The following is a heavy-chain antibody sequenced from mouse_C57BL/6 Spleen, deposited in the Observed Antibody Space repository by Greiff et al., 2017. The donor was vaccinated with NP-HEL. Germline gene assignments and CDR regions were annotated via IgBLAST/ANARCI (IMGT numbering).Heavy chain of an antibody. CDR2: ISDGGSYT. V-gene: IGHV5-4*01. CDR3: AREGTTVVHAMDY. CDR1: GFTFSSYA. J-gene: IGHJ4*01. Sequence: EVKLVESGGGLVKPGGSLKLSCAASGFTFSSYAMSWVRQTPEKRLEWVATISDGGSYTYYPDNVKGRFTISRDNAKNNLYLQMSHLKSEDTAMYYCAREGTTVVHAMDYWGQGTSVTVSS. D-gene: IGHD1-1*01.